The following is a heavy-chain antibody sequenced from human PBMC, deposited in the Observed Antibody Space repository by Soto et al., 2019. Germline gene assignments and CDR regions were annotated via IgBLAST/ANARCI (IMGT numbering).Heavy chain of an antibody. CDR2: INHSGIT. V-gene: IGHV4-34*01. D-gene: IGHD6-19*01. Sequence: SETLSLTCAVYGGSFSGCYWSWIRQPPGKGLEWLGEINHSGITDYNPSLKSRITISIDTSKKQFSLKLNSVTAADTAVYYCAIGPRMWLAGGGYWGQGTQVTVSS. J-gene: IGHJ4*02. CDR3: AIGPRMWLAGGGY. CDR1: GGSFSGCY.